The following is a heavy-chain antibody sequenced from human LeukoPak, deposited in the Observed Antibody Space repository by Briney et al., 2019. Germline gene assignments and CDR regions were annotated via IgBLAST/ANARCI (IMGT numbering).Heavy chain of an antibody. CDR3: ARDKTAGLVY. J-gene: IGHJ4*02. D-gene: IGHD2-21*02. CDR1: GFTFSSYA. CDR2: LSDDGSNK. Sequence: GRSLRLSCAASGFTFSSYAMHWVRQAPGKGLEWVAVLSDDGSNKYYADSVKGRFTISRDNFKNTLYLQMNSLRAEDTAVYYYARDKTAGLVYWGQGTLVTVSS. V-gene: IGHV3-30-3*01.